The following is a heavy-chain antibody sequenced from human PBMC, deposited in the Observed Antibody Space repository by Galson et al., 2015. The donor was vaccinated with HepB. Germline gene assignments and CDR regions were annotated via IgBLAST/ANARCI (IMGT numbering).Heavy chain of an antibody. D-gene: IGHD3-10*01. CDR2: IIPIFGTA. Sequence: SVKVSCKASGGTFSSYAISWVRQAPGQGLEWMGGIIPIFGTANYAQKFQSRVTITADESTSTVYMELSSLRSEDTAVYYCVRGGYYYGSGGYVWGQGTLVTVSS. CDR1: GGTFSSYA. V-gene: IGHV1-69*13. J-gene: IGHJ4*02. CDR3: VRGGYYYGSGGYV.